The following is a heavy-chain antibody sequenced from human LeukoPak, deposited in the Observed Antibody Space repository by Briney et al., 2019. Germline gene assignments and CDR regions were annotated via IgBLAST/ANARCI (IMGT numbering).Heavy chain of an antibody. V-gene: IGHV3-9*03. Sequence: PGRSLRLSCAASGFTFDDYAMHWVPQAPGKGLEGVSGISWNSGSIVYADSVKGRFTISRDTAKNSLYLQMNSLRAEDMALYYCAKDFGPEGGIAAAATPFDYWGQGTLVTVSS. CDR1: GFTFDDYA. CDR2: ISWNSGSI. J-gene: IGHJ4*02. D-gene: IGHD6-13*01. CDR3: AKDFGPEGGIAAAATPFDY.